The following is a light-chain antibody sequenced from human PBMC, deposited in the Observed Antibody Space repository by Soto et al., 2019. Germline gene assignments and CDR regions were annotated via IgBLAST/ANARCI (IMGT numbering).Light chain of an antibody. CDR2: NVS. CDR1: QNVNSN. J-gene: IGKJ2*01. Sequence: EIAMTQSPANLSVSPGQRATLSCRASQNVNSNLAWYQQKPGHAPSLLMYNVSTRATGFPARFSGSGSGKEFTLTISSRHSEDADIYYCQQYNTLKTFGQGTKLEIK. CDR3: QQYNTLKT. V-gene: IGKV3-15*01.